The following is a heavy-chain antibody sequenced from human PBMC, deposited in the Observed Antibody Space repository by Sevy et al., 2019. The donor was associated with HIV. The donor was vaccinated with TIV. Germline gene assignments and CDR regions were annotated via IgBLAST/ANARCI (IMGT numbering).Heavy chain of an antibody. V-gene: IGHV3-13*01. CDR1: GFTFSSYD. CDR3: ARGKVYSSSWYTYYYYGMDV. J-gene: IGHJ6*02. D-gene: IGHD6-13*01. CDR2: IGTAGDT. Sequence: GGSLRLSCAASGFTFSSYDMHWVRQATGKGLEWVSAIGTAGDTYYPDSVKGGFSISRENAKNSLYLHMNSLGAGDTAEYYCARGKVYSSSWYTYYYYGMDVWGQGTTVTVSS.